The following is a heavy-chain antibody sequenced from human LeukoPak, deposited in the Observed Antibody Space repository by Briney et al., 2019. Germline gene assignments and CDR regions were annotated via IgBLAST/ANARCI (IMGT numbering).Heavy chain of an antibody. CDR1: GYTFTGYY. CDR2: INPNSGAT. CDR3: ARDRLSYGDIDY. V-gene: IGHV1-2*06. J-gene: IGHJ4*02. Sequence: GASVQVSCRPSGYTFTGYYMHWVRQAPGQGLEWMGRINPNSGATNYAQKFQDRVTMTRDTSINTAYLDLTRLTSEDTAFYYCARDRLSYGDIDYWGQGTLVTVSS. D-gene: IGHD4-17*01.